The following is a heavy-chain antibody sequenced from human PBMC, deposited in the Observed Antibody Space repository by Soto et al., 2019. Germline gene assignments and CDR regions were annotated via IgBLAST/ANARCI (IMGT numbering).Heavy chain of an antibody. CDR1: GGTFSSYA. CDR2: IIPIFGTA. CDR3: ARVIYYYESSGYFDY. V-gene: IGHV1-69*13. Sequence: ASVKVSCKASGGTFSSYAISWVRQAPGQGLEWMGGIIPIFGTAKYAQKFQGRVTITADESTCTACMKLSSMTSQDRGVYFCARVIYYYESSGYFDYWGQGTRVTVCS. D-gene: IGHD3-22*01. J-gene: IGHJ4*02.